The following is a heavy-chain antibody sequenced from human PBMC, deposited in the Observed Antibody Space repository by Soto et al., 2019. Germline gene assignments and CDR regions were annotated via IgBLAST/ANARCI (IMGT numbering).Heavy chain of an antibody. J-gene: IGHJ6*02. D-gene: IGHD5-12*01. Sequence: QVQLVESGGGVVQPGRSLRLSCAASGFTFSSYGMHWVRQAPGKGLEWVAVLWFDGSNKYYADSVKGRFTISRDNSKNTLYLPMNSLRAEDTAVYYCAKDRGYRDYDSPRFYYGMDVWGRGTTVTVSS. CDR2: LWFDGSNK. CDR3: AKDRGYRDYDSPRFYYGMDV. V-gene: IGHV3-33*06. CDR1: GFTFSSYG.